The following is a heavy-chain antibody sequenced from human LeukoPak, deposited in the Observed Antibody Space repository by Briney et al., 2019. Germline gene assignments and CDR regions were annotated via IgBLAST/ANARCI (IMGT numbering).Heavy chain of an antibody. Sequence: GASVKVSCKASGYTFTGYFMRCIRQAPGQGLEYMGWINPNSGGTYYAQNFQGRVTMTRDTSISTAYMELSRLRSDDTAIYYCARDYYDRSGQGNCLDPWGQGTLVTVSS. J-gene: IGHJ5*02. CDR3: ARDYYDRSGQGNCLDP. V-gene: IGHV1-2*02. CDR1: GYTFTGYF. D-gene: IGHD3-22*01. CDR2: INPNSGGT.